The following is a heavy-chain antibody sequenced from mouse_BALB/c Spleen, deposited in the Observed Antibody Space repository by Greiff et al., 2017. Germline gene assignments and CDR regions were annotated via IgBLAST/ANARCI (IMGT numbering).Heavy chain of an antibody. CDR1: GFNIKDYY. D-gene: IGHD1-1*01. V-gene: IGHV14-1*02. CDR2: IDPENGNT. CDR3: DSGRPLATGFDD. Sequence: EVQVVQSGAELVRPGASVKLSCKASGFNIKDYYMHWVKQRPEQGLEWIGWIDPENGNTIYDPKFQGKASITADTSSNTAYLQLSSLTSEDTAVYYYDSGRPLATGFDDWGPGTTLTVSS. J-gene: IGHJ2*01.